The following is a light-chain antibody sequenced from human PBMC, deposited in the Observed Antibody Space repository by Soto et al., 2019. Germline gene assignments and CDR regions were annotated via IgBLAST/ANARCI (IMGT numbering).Light chain of an antibody. J-gene: IGLJ2*01. CDR1: SSDVGGYNY. Sequence: QSALTQPRSVSGSPGQSVTISCTGTSSDVGGYNYVSWYQQHPGKAPKLMIYDVSKRPSGVPDRFSGSKSGNTASLTISGLQAEAVADYYCCSYAGSYTLVFGGGTKLTVL. CDR2: DVS. V-gene: IGLV2-11*01. CDR3: CSYAGSYTLV.